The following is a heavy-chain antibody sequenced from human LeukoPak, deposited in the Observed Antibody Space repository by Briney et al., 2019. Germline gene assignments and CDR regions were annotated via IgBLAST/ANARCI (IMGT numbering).Heavy chain of an antibody. V-gene: IGHV3-20*04. CDR3: ARESIAAAGTSYDY. J-gene: IGHJ4*02. CDR1: GFTFDDYG. D-gene: IGHD6-13*01. CDR2: INWNGGST. Sequence: GGSLRLSCAASGFTFDDYGMSWVRQAPGKGLEWVSGINWNGGSTGYADSVKGRFTISRDNAKDSLYLQMNSLRAEDTALYYCARESIAAAGTSYDYWGQGTLVTVSS.